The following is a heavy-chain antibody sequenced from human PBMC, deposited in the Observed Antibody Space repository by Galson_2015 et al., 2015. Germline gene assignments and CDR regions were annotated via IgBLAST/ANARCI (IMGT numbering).Heavy chain of an antibody. CDR3: AKRLSLSRCFDY. CDR1: GFTISNSA. V-gene: IGHV3-23*01. D-gene: IGHD3-22*01. CDR2: ISGGGTST. Sequence: SLRLSCAASGFTISNSAMSWVRQAPGKGLEWVSSISGGGTSTYYSDPVKGRFTISKDNSKNTLFLQINSLRAEDTAVYYCAKRLSLSRCFDYWGQGTLVTVSS. J-gene: IGHJ4*02.